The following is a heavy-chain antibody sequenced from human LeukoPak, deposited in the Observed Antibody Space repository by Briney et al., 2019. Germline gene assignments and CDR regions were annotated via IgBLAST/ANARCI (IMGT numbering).Heavy chain of an antibody. V-gene: IGHV3-74*01. CDR3: ASGTAVAGTGVDY. CDR1: GFTFSSYW. D-gene: IGHD6-19*01. J-gene: IGHJ4*02. Sequence: PGGSLRLSCAASGFTFSSYWMHWVRQAPGKGLVWVSRINSDGSSTSYADFVKGRFTISRDNAKNTLYLQMNSLRAEDTAVYYCASGTAVAGTGVDYWGQGTLVTVSS. CDR2: INSDGSST.